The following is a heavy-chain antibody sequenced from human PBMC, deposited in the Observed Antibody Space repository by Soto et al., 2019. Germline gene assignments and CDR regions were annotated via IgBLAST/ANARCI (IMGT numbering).Heavy chain of an antibody. CDR3: TTDVVRGVIIPGGY. CDR1: GFTFSNAW. Sequence: EVQLVESGGGLVKPGGSLRLSCAASGFTFSNAWMSWVRQAPGKGLEWVGRIKSKTDGGTTDYAAPMKGRFTISRDDSKNTLYLQMNSLKTEDTAVYYCTTDVVRGVIIPGGYWGQGTLVTVSS. D-gene: IGHD3-10*01. V-gene: IGHV3-15*01. CDR2: IKSKTDGGTT. J-gene: IGHJ4*02.